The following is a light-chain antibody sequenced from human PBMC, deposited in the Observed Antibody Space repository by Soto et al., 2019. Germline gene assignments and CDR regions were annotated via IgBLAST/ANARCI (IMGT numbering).Light chain of an antibody. V-gene: IGLV2-14*01. CDR3: SSYTSSSTPYV. J-gene: IGLJ1*01. CDR1: SSDVGGYNY. CDR2: DVS. Sequence: QSVLTQPASVSGSPGQSITISCTGTSSDVGGYNYVSWYQQHPGKAPILMIYDVSNRPSGVSNRFPGSKSGNTASLTISGLQAEDEADYYCSSYTSSSTPYVFGTGTKVTVL.